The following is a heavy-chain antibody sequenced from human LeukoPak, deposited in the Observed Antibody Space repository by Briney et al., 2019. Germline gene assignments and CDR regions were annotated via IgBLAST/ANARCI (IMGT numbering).Heavy chain of an antibody. D-gene: IGHD3-10*01. Sequence: SVKVSCKASGGTFSSYAISWVRQAPGQGLEWMGGIIPIFGTANYAQKFQGRVTITADESTGTAYMELSSLRSEDTAVYYCARGSVWFGELLSQKYYFDYWGQGTLVTVSS. J-gene: IGHJ4*02. CDR2: IIPIFGTA. V-gene: IGHV1-69*13. CDR1: GGTFSSYA. CDR3: ARGSVWFGELLSQKYYFDY.